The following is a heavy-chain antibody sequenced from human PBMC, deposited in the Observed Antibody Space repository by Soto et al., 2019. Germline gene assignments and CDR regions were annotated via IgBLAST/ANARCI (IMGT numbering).Heavy chain of an antibody. CDR2: IIPIFGTA. J-gene: IGHJ6*02. CDR1: GGTFSSYA. V-gene: IGHV1-69*13. CDR3: ARGGKSSSSPDYYYYGMDV. D-gene: IGHD6-6*01. Sequence: SVKVSCKASGGTFSSYAISWVRQAPGQGLEWMGGIIPIFGTANYAQKFQGRVTITADESTSTAYMELSSLRSEDTAVYYCARGGKSSSSPDYYYYGMDVWGQGTTVTVS.